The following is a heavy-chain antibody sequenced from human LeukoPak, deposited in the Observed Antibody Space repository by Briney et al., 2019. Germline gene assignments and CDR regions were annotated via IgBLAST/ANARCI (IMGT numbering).Heavy chain of an antibody. J-gene: IGHJ4*02. CDR2: INPNSGGT. D-gene: IGHD3-10*01. Sequence: GASVKVSCKASGYTFTGYYMHWVRQAPGQGLEWMGWINPNSGGTNYAQKFQGRVTITADKSTSTAYMELSSLRSEDTAVYYCARGGSGSYYPYYFDYWGQGTLVTVSS. CDR3: ARGGSGSYYPYYFDY. CDR1: GYTFTGYY. V-gene: IGHV1-2*02.